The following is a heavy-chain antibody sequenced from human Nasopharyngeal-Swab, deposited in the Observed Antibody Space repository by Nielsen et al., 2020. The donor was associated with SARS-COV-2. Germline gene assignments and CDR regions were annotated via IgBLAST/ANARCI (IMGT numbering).Heavy chain of an antibody. Sequence: SETLSLTCTVSGGSISSGGYYWSWIRQPPGKGLEWIGEINHSGSTNYNPSLKSRVTISVDTSKNQFSLKLSSVTAADTAVYYCARAFYSGYCSSTSCYTGQSYFQHWGQGTLVTVSS. CDR1: GGSISSGGYY. CDR3: ARAFYSGYCSSTSCYTGQSYFQH. D-gene: IGHD2-2*02. J-gene: IGHJ1*01. V-gene: IGHV4-39*07. CDR2: INHSGST.